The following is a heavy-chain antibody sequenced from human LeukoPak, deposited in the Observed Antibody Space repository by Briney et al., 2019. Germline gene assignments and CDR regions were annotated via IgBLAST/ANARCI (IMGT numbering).Heavy chain of an antibody. CDR3: ARDAYYYDSSGYKS. D-gene: IGHD3-22*01. V-gene: IGHV3-33*01. CDR2: IWYDGSNK. Sequence: PGGSLRLSCAASGFTFRSYGMHWVRQAPGKGLEWVAVIWYDGSNKYYADSVKGRFTISRDNSKNTLYLQMNSLRAEDTAVYYCARDAYYYDSSGYKSWGQGTLVTVSS. J-gene: IGHJ4*02. CDR1: GFTFRSYG.